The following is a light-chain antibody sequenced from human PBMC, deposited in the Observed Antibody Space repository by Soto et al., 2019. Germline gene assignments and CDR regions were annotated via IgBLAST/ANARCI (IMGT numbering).Light chain of an antibody. Sequence: DIQMTQSPSSLSASVGDRVTITCRASQGIGNYLAWYQQKPGKVPKFLIYAASTLQSGVPSRFSGRGSGTDFAISISSLQPEDVATYYCQNYNRVPLTFGGGTKVYIK. CDR2: AAS. J-gene: IGKJ4*01. CDR3: QNYNRVPLT. V-gene: IGKV1-27*01. CDR1: QGIGNY.